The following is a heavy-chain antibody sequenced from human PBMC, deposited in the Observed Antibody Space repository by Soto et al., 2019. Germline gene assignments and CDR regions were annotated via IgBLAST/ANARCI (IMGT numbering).Heavy chain of an antibody. Sequence: QVQLVQSGAEVKKPGSLVKVSCKASGGTFSSYAISWVRQAPGQGLEWMGGVIPIFGTANYAQKSQGIVMMIADESTSTAYMELSSLRSEDTAVYYSERVGDYDYVWGARPYGMDVWGQETTVTVSS. D-gene: IGHD3-16*01. CDR3: ERVGDYDYVWGARPYGMDV. J-gene: IGHJ6*02. V-gene: IGHV1-69*12. CDR2: VIPIFGTA. CDR1: GGTFSSYA.